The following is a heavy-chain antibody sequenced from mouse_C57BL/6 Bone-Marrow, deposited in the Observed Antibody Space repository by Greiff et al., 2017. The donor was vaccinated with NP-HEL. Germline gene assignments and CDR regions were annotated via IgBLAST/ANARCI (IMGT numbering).Heavy chain of an antibody. V-gene: IGHV1-39*01. CDR2: INPNYGTT. CDR1: GYSFTDYY. J-gene: IGHJ4*01. Sequence: EVQLLQSGPELVKPGASVKISCKASGYSFTDYYMNWVKQRHGKSLEWIGVINPNYGTTSYNQKFKGKATLTVDQSSSTAYMQLNSLTSEDSAVYYCAHGNLYAMDYWCQGTSVTVTA. D-gene: IGHD2-1*01. CDR3: AHGNLYAMDY.